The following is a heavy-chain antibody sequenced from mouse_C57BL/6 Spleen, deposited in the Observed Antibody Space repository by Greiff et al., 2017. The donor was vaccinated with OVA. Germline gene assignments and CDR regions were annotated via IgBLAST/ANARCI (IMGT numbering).Heavy chain of an antibody. Sequence: QVQLQQSGAELVRPGASVTLSCKASGYTFTDYEMHWVKQTPVHGLEWIGAIDPETGGTAYNQKFKGKAILTADKSSRTAYMELRSLTSEDSAVYYCTLTGNYFDYWGQGTTLTVSS. V-gene: IGHV1-15*01. CDR3: TLTGNYFDY. J-gene: IGHJ2*01. CDR1: GYTFTDYE. D-gene: IGHD4-1*01. CDR2: IDPETGGT.